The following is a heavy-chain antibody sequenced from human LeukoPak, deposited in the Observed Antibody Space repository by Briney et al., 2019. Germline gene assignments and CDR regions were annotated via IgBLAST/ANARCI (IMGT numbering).Heavy chain of an antibody. D-gene: IGHD1-26*01. CDR3: ARDLNSGSYYRYYGMVV. V-gene: IGHV4-4*07. CDR2: IYTSGST. J-gene: IGHJ6*02. Sequence: PSETLSLTCTVSGGSISSYYWSWIRQPAGKGLEWIGRIYTSGSTNYNPSLKSRVTMSVDTSKNQFSLKLSSVTAADTAVYYCARDLNSGSYYRYYGMVVWGQGTTVTVSS. CDR1: GGSISSYY.